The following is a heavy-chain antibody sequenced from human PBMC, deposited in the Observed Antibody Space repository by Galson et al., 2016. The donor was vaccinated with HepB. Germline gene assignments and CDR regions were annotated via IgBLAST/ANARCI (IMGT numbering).Heavy chain of an antibody. CDR2: IYYSGNT. D-gene: IGHD3-16*01. Sequence: SETLSLTCTVSEGSINRYYWNWIRQPPGKGLEWIGHIYYSGNTNNNPSLKSRFTISVDTSKKQFSLKLSSVTAADTAVYYCARKSLGGWYFDLWGRGALVTVSS. V-gene: IGHV4-59*01. J-gene: IGHJ2*01. CDR1: EGSINRYY. CDR3: ARKSLGGWYFDL.